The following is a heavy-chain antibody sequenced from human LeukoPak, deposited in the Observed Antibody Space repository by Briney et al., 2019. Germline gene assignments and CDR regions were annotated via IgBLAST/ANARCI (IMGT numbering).Heavy chain of an antibody. V-gene: IGHV3-23*01. J-gene: IGHJ4*01. CDR2: LSGSGITT. CDR1: GFTFSNSA. CDR3: AKGIDSSGWSYFDY. D-gene: IGHD6-19*01. Sequence: GGSLRLSCAASGFTFSNSAMSWVRQAPGKGLEWVSALSGSGITTYYADSVKGRFTISRDNSKNTLSLQMNSLRAEDTAVYYCAKGIDSSGWSYFDYWGHGTLVTVSS.